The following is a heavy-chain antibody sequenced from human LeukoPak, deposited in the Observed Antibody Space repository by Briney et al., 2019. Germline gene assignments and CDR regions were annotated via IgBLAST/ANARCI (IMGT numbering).Heavy chain of an antibody. D-gene: IGHD6-13*01. J-gene: IGHJ5*02. V-gene: IGHV1-2*02. Sequence: ASVKVSCKASGYTFTDYDMHWVRQAPGQGLEWMGWINPNNSGTNYAQKFQGRVTMTRDTSINTAYMELSRLRSDDTAVYYCARERGQQVRFDPWGQGTLVTVSS. CDR1: GYTFTDYD. CDR3: ARERGQQVRFDP. CDR2: INPNNSGT.